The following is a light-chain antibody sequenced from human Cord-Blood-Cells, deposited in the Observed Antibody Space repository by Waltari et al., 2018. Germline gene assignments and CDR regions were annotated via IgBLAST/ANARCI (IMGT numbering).Light chain of an antibody. CDR1: QRVSSY. V-gene: IGKV3-11*01. Sequence: EIVLTQSPATLSLSPGERATLSCRASQRVSSYLAWYQQKPGQAPRLLIYDAANRATGIPARFSGSGSGTDFTLTISSLEPEDFAVYDCQQRSNWPPSTFGQGTRLEIK. J-gene: IGKJ5*01. CDR2: DAA. CDR3: QQRSNWPPST.